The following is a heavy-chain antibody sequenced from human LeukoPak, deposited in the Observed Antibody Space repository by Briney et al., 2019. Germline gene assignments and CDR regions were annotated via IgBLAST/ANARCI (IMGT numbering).Heavy chain of an antibody. CDR3: AVWRGHVDFWSGPFDY. Sequence: ASVKVSCKASGYTFSSYGINWVRQAPGQGLEWMGWINPNNGDTKYEQNFQGRISMTTDTSISTGYMELNSLKSDDTAVYYCAVWRGHVDFWSGPFDYWGQGTLVTVSS. CDR1: GYTFSSYG. D-gene: IGHD3-3*01. CDR2: INPNNGDT. J-gene: IGHJ4*02. V-gene: IGHV1-18*01.